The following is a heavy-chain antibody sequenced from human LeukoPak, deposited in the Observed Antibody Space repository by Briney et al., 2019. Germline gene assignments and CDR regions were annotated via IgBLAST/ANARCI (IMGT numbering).Heavy chain of an antibody. D-gene: IGHD3-10*01. J-gene: IGHJ4*02. Sequence: GGSLRLSCAASGFTFSRFALYCVRQAPGKGLEWVAVISSDGTDEYYADSVKGRFIISRDNFKNMVYLQMNSLRTEDTAVYYCARDQGFGELGFGYWGQGTLVTVSS. V-gene: IGHV3-30-3*01. CDR3: ARDQGFGELGFGY. CDR2: ISSDGTDE. CDR1: GFTFSRFA.